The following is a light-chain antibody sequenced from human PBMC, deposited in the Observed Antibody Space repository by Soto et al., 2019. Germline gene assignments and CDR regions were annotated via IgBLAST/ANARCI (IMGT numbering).Light chain of an antibody. CDR1: QDVSSSY. Sequence: EIVLTQSPGTLSLSPGERATLSCRASQDVSSSYLAWYQQKLGQAPRLLMYGTSNRATGIPDRFSGSGSGTDFTLTISNLEAEDFAVYYCQQYDTSPRTFGQGTKVEIK. CDR3: QQYDTSPRT. V-gene: IGKV3-20*01. CDR2: GTS. J-gene: IGKJ2*01.